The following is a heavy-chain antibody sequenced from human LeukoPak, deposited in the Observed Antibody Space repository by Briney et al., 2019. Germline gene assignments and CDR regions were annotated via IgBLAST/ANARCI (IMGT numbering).Heavy chain of an antibody. Sequence: GGSLRLSCAASGFTFGSYEMNWVRQAPGKGLEWVSGISGSGISTYYADSVEGRFTISRDNSKNTLYLQMNSLRVEDTAVYYCAKSWNYYDSSGDDALDIWGQGTMVTVSS. J-gene: IGHJ3*02. D-gene: IGHD3-22*01. CDR3: AKSWNYYDSSGDDALDI. V-gene: IGHV3-23*01. CDR2: ISGSGIST. CDR1: GFTFGSYE.